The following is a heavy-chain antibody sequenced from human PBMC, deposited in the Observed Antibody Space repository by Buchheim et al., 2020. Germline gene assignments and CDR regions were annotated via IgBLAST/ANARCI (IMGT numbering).Heavy chain of an antibody. V-gene: IGHV3-23*01. Sequence: EVQLLESGGGLVQPGGSLRLSCAASGFTFSSDAMSWVRQAPGKGLEWVSTICGSGGSTYYADSVKGRFTISRDNSKNTLYLKMNSLRAEDRAVYYCAKAFASRGFSDYGCYWGQGTL. CDR1: GFTFSSDA. J-gene: IGHJ4*02. D-gene: IGHD5-12*01. CDR3: AKAFASRGFSDYGCY. CDR2: ICGSGGST.